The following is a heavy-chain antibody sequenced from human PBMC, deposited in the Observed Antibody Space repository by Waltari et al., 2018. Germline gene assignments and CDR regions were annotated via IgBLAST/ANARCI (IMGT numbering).Heavy chain of an antibody. J-gene: IGHJ6*02. CDR1: GGSISSYY. D-gene: IGHD6-13*01. V-gene: IGHV4-4*07. CDR2: SYTSGST. Sequence: QVQLQESGPGLVKPSETLSLTCTVSGGSISSYYWSWIRQPAGKGLEWIGRSYTSGSTNYNPSLKSRVTMSVDTSKNQFSLKLSSGTAADTAVYYCARGYSSSWYTDYYYYYGMDVWGQGTTVTVSS. CDR3: ARGYSSSWYTDYYYYYGMDV.